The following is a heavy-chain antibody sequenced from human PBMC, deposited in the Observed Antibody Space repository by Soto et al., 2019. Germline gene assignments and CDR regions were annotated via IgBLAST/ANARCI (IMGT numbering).Heavy chain of an antibody. CDR3: ARFTDYYESSVYFDY. CDR2: IKQDGSEK. Sequence: EVQLVESGGGLVQPGGSLRLSCAASGFTFSSYWMSWVRQAPGKGLEWVANIKQDGSEKYYVDSVKGRFTISRDNPKNSLNLKMNTLRAEAAVVYYCARFTDYYESSVYFDYGGQAPLVTVSS. D-gene: IGHD3-22*01. V-gene: IGHV3-7*01. J-gene: IGHJ4*02. CDR1: GFTFSSYW.